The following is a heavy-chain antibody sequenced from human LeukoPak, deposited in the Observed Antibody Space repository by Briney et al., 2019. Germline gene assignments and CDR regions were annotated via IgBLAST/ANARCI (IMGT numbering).Heavy chain of an antibody. CDR2: IYHSGST. D-gene: IGHD6-13*01. CDR1: GGSISGSTYY. CDR3: ARCIAAAGIEYFQH. V-gene: IGHV4-39*07. Sequence: PSETLSLTCTVSGGSISGSTYYWGWIRQPPGKGLEWIGSIYHSGSTYYNPSLKSRVTISVDTSKNQFSLKLSSVTAADTAVYYCARCIAAAGIEYFQHWGQGTLVTVSS. J-gene: IGHJ1*01.